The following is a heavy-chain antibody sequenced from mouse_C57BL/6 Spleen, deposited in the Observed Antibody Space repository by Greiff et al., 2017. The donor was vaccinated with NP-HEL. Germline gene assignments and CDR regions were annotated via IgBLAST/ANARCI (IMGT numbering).Heavy chain of an antibody. CDR2: IYPSDSET. CDR3: ARGGFYDYLPYY. D-gene: IGHD2-4*01. Sequence: QVQLQQPGAELVRPGSSVKLSCKASGYTFTSYWMDWVKQRPGQGLEWIGNIYPSDSETHYNQKFKDKATLTVDKSSSTAYMQLSSLTSEDSAVYYCARGGFYDYLPYYWGQGTTLTVSS. J-gene: IGHJ2*01. V-gene: IGHV1-61*01. CDR1: GYTFTSYW.